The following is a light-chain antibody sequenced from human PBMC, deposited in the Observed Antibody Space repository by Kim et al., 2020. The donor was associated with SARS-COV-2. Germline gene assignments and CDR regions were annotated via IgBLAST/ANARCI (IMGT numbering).Light chain of an antibody. V-gene: IGKV1-27*01. Sequence: DIQMTQSPTALSASVGDRVTITCRASQGISDYLAWYQQKPGKVPKLLIHDASTLRSGVPSRFSCSGSGTDFTLTISSLQPEDVATYYCQKYNSVPYTFGQGTKVDIK. CDR2: DAS. J-gene: IGKJ2*01. CDR1: QGISDY. CDR3: QKYNSVPYT.